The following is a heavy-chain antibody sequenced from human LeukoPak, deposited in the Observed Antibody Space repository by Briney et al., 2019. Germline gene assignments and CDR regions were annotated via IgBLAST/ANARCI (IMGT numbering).Heavy chain of an antibody. CDR3: ARDKWLGFDY. Sequence: PGGSLRLSCTASGFTFNNYGMHWVRQAPGKGLEWVAFIRYDGSKKDYADSVKGRFTISRDNAKNSLYLQMNSLRAEDTAVYYCARDKWLGFDYWGQGTLVTVSS. V-gene: IGHV3-30*02. CDR1: GFTFNNYG. CDR2: IRYDGSKK. J-gene: IGHJ4*02. D-gene: IGHD6-19*01.